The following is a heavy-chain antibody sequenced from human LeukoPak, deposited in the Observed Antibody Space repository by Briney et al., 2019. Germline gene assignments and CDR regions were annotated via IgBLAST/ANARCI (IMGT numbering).Heavy chain of an antibody. D-gene: IGHD3-10*01. CDR1: GYSFTSYW. Sequence: GESLKISCKGSGYSFTSYWIGRVRQMPGKGLEWMGIIYPGDSDTRYSPSFQGQVTISADKSISTAYLQWSSLKASDTAMYYCATRGNYYYGSGSYYPPSMDVWGQGTTVTVSS. J-gene: IGHJ6*02. V-gene: IGHV5-51*01. CDR2: IYPGDSDT. CDR3: ATRGNYYYGSGSYYPPSMDV.